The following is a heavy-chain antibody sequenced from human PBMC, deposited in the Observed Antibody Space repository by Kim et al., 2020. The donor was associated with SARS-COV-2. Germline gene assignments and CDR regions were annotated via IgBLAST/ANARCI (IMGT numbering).Heavy chain of an antibody. Sequence: GGSLRLSCAASGFTFSTSAMHWVRQAPGKGLEWVAIIWYDGSYKYYGDSVKGRVTISRDNSKNTLYLQMNSLRAEDTAVYYCAKEGSSGYYPGYWGQGTLVTVSS. D-gene: IGHD3-22*01. V-gene: IGHV3-33*06. CDR1: GFTFSTSA. CDR3: AKEGSSGYYPGY. J-gene: IGHJ4*02. CDR2: IWYDGSYK.